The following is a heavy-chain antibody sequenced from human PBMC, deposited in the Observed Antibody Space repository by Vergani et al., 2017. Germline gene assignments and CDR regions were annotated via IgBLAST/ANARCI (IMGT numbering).Heavy chain of an antibody. CDR2: INPNSGGT. CDR1: GYTFTGYY. Sequence: QVQLVQSGAEVKKPGASVKVSCKASGYTFTGYYMHWVRQAPGQGLEWMGWINPNSGGTNYAQKFQGRVTMTRDTSISTVYMELSSLRSEDTAVYYCARDGGYSSSKYYYYYYMDVWGKGTTVTVSS. J-gene: IGHJ6*03. CDR3: ARDGGYSSSKYYYYYYMDV. D-gene: IGHD6-6*01. V-gene: IGHV1-2*02.